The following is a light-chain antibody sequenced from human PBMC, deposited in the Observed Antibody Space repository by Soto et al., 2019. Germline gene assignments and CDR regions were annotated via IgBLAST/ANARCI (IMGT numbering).Light chain of an antibody. Sequence: EVVLTQSPGTLSLSPGERATLSCRASQSFSSSYLAWYQQKPGQAPRLLIYGASNRATGIPDRFSGSGSGTDFTLTISRLEPEDFAVYYCQQYGSSSWTFSQGTKVEIK. CDR3: QQYGSSSWT. CDR1: QSFSSSY. J-gene: IGKJ1*01. CDR2: GAS. V-gene: IGKV3-20*01.